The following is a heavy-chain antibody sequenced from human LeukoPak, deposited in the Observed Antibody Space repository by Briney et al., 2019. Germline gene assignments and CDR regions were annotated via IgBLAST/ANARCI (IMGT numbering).Heavy chain of an antibody. Sequence: GESLRLSCAASGFTFSSYEMNWVRQAPGKGLEWVSYISSSGSTIYYADSVKGRFTISRDNAKNSLYLQMNSLRAEDTAVYYCARGGYYDFWSGYQLFDYWGQGTLVTVSS. D-gene: IGHD3-3*01. CDR2: ISSSGSTI. CDR1: GFTFSSYE. CDR3: ARGGYYDFWSGYQLFDY. V-gene: IGHV3-48*03. J-gene: IGHJ4*02.